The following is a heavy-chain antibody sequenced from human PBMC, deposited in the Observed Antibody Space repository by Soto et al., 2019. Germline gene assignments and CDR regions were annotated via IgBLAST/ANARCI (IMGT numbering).Heavy chain of an antibody. V-gene: IGHV4-30-4*01. Sequence: SETLSLTCTVSGGSISSGDYYWSWIRQPPGKGLEWIGYIYYSGSTYYNPSLKSRVTISVDTSKNQFSLKLSSVTAADTAVYYCARDRGREVTMTFDYWGQGTLVTVSS. D-gene: IGHD3-22*01. CDR2: IYYSGST. CDR1: GGSISSGDYY. CDR3: ARDRGREVTMTFDY. J-gene: IGHJ4*02.